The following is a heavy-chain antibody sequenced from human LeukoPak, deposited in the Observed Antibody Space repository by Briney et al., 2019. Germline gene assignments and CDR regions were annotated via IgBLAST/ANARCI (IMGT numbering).Heavy chain of an antibody. V-gene: IGHV3-30-3*02. D-gene: IGHD3-22*01. CDR3: AKLPTYYYDSSGYPHVFVY. CDR1: GFTFSSYA. CDR2: ISYDGSNK. J-gene: IGHJ4*02. Sequence: PGGSLRLSCAASGFTFSSYAMHWVRQAPGKGLEWVAVISYDGSNKYYADSVKGRFTISRDNSKNTLYLQMNSLRAEDTAVYYCAKLPTYYYDSSGYPHVFVYWGQGTLVTVSS.